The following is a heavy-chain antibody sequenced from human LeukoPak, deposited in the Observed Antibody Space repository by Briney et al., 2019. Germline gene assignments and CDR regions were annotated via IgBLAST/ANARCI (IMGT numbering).Heavy chain of an antibody. J-gene: IGHJ6*02. CDR3: AAAITGVRGVPYYYYYGMDV. CDR1: GFTFTSSA. CDR2: IVVGSGNT. D-gene: IGHD3-10*01. V-gene: IGHV1-58*02. Sequence: SVKVSCKASGFTFTSSAMQWVRQARGQRLEWIGWIVVGSGNTNYAQKFQERVTITRDMSTSTAYMELSSLRSEDTAVYYCAAAITGVRGVPYYYYYGMDVWGQGTTVTVSS.